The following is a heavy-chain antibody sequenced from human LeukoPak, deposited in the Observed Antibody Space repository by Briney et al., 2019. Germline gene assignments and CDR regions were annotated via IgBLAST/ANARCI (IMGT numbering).Heavy chain of an antibody. CDR3: GRDLSPGGLDS. J-gene: IGHJ4*02. CDR1: GFTFNVYS. V-gene: IGHV3-48*04. D-gene: IGHD3-10*01. Sequence: GGSLRLSCAASGFTFNVYSMNWVRQAPGKGLEWVSFISSSLDSNIYYADSVKGRFTISRDNAKKSLFLQMDSLQPKDTAMYYCGRDLSPGGLDSWGQGTLVIVSS. CDR2: ISSSLDSNI.